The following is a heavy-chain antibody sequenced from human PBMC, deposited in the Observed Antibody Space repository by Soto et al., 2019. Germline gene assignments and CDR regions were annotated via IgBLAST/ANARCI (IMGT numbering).Heavy chain of an antibody. CDR2: INPNSGGT. V-gene: IGHV1-2*02. Sequence: GASLKVSCKTSGYTFTGYYMHCVRQAPGQGLEWMGWINPNSGGTNYAQKFQGRVTMTEDTSTDTAYMELSSLRSEDTAVYYCATARAPGEYWGQGTLVTVSS. J-gene: IGHJ4*02. CDR3: ATARAPGEY. D-gene: IGHD2-21*02. CDR1: GYTFTGYY.